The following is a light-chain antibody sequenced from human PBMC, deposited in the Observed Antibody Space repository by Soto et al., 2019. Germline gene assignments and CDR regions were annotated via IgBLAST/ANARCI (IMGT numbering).Light chain of an antibody. CDR1: SSDVGGYNY. J-gene: IGLJ1*01. V-gene: IGLV2-14*01. Sequence: QAVVTQPASVSGSPGQSITISCTGNSSDVGGYNYVSWYQQHPGKAPKLMIYDVSNRPSGVSNRFSGSKSGNTASLTISGLQAEDEADYYCSSYTSSSTLYVFGTGTKVTVL. CDR2: DVS. CDR3: SSYTSSSTLYV.